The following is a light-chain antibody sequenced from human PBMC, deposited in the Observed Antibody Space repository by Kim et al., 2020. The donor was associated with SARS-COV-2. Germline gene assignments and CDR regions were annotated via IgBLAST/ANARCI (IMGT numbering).Light chain of an antibody. CDR1: KFGDKY. J-gene: IGLJ3*02. CDR3: QAWDSSTGV. V-gene: IGLV3-1*01. CDR2: QDS. Sequence: SPGQKTSMPWPGDKFGDKYAGWYQQKPGQSPVLVIYQDSKRPSGIPERFSGSNSGNTATLTISGTQAMDEADYYCQAWDSSTGVFGGGTQLTVL.